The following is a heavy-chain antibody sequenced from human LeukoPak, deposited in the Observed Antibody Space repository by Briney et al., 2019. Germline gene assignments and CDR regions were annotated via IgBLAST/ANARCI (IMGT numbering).Heavy chain of an antibody. CDR2: ISGSGGST. D-gene: IGHD6-6*01. J-gene: IGHJ4*02. Sequence: AGGSLRLSCAASGFTFSSYAMSWVRQAPGKGLEWVSAISGSGGSTYYADSVKGRFTISRDNSKDTLYLQMNSLRAEDTAVYYCAKDRETYEYTFDYWGQGTLVTVSS. V-gene: IGHV3-23*01. CDR1: GFTFSSYA. CDR3: AKDRETYEYTFDY.